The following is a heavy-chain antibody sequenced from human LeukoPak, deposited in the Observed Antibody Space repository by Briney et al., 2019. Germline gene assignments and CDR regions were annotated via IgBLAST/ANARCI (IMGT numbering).Heavy chain of an antibody. D-gene: IGHD2-2*01. CDR2: ISSRSSAI. V-gene: IGHV3-48*04. CDR1: GFTFSNAW. J-gene: IGHJ4*02. Sequence: GGSLRLSCAASGFTFSNAWMSWVRQAPGKGLEWLSYISSRSSAIYYADSVKGRFTISRDNARNSLYLQMNSLRVDDTAVYYCARGYCSSTSCRRDFDYWGQGTLVTVSS. CDR3: ARGYCSSTSCRRDFDY.